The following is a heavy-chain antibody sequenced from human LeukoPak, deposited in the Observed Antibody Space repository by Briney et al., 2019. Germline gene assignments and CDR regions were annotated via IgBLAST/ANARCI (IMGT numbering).Heavy chain of an antibody. D-gene: IGHD6-19*01. CDR1: TFSITKRAYY. CDR2: IHHTGTT. V-gene: IGHV4-38-2*02. CDR3: ARDGSGTFHWYDP. Sequence: PSETLSLTCAVSTFSITKRAYYWAWIRQPPGKGLEWIATIHHTGTTFYNPSLKSRVTMSVDTSKNQFSLKLFSVSAADTAVYYCARDGSGTFHWYDPWGQGTPVTVSS. J-gene: IGHJ5*02.